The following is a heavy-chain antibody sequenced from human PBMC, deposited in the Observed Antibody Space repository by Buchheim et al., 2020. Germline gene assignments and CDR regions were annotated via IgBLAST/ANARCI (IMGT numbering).Heavy chain of an antibody. CDR3: ARQKTDYYYMDV. CDR1: GDSVSSGSYY. V-gene: IGHV4-61*01. CDR2: SYYSGST. J-gene: IGHJ6*03. Sequence: QVQLQESGPGLVKPSETLSLTCTVSGDSVSSGSYYWSWIRQPPGEGLEWIGYSYYSGSTNYNPSLKSRVIMSVDTSKNQFSLKLTSVTAADTAVFYCARQKTDYYYMDVWGKGTT.